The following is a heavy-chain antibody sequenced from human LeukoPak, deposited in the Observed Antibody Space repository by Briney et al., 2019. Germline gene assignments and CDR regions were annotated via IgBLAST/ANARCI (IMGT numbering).Heavy chain of an antibody. CDR3: AAYPPGVYRPVDY. D-gene: IGHD3-10*01. J-gene: IGHJ4*02. CDR2: IYYNGNA. CDR1: GGSINTLSYY. Sequence: PSETLSLTSSVSGGSINTLSYYWGWVRQPPGKGLEWIGRIYYNGNADYNPSLKSRVTLIVDTSKNQFSLKVTSLTSADTAVYYCAAYPPGVYRPVDYWGQGTLVTVSS. V-gene: IGHV4-39*01.